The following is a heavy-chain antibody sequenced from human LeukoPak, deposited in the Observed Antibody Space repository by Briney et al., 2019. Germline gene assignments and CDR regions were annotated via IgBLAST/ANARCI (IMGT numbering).Heavy chain of an antibody. D-gene: IGHD3-22*01. CDR2: IYYSETT. CDR1: GGSISTGDYY. V-gene: IGHV4-30-4*01. J-gene: IGHJ4*02. Sequence: SQTLSLTCTVSGGSISTGDYYWNWIRQPPGKGLEWIGYIYYSETTYYNPSLKSRITISVDTSKNQFSLTLSSVTAADTAVYYCARAQGYYDSSGYTFDYWGQGTLVTVSS. CDR3: ARAQGYYDSSGYTFDY.